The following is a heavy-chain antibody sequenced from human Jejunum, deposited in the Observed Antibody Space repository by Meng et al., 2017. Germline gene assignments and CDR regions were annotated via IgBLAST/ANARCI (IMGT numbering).Heavy chain of an antibody. D-gene: IGHD1-14*01. CDR2: IHPSGST. Sequence: HLPQLGARLLPTSETLSLSSAVYGWASSVFYLSWIRQPPVNELEWIGQIHPSGSTDYHPSLKSRLTISLDTSKNQFSLSLNSATAADTGIYYCTRGTDRAKSGDYWGQGTLVTVSS. CDR1: GWASSVFY. V-gene: IGHV4-34*01. CDR3: TRGTDRAKSGDY. J-gene: IGHJ4*02.